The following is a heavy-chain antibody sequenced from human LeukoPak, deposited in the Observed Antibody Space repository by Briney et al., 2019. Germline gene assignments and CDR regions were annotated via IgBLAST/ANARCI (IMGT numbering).Heavy chain of an antibody. D-gene: IGHD5-18*01. CDR1: SYYITTGHY. Sequence: SETLSLTCTVSSYYITTGHYWGWIRQPPGKGLEWIANIHHGGSTYYNPSLKSRVTISVDTSKNQFSLKLNSVTAADTAVYYCARDSDKTAMVFKSFDYWGQGTLVTVSS. CDR2: IHHGGST. V-gene: IGHV4-38-2*02. CDR3: ARDSDKTAMVFKSFDY. J-gene: IGHJ4*02.